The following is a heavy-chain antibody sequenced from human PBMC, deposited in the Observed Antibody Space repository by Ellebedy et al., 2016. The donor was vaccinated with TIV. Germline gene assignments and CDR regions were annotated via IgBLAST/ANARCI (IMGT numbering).Heavy chain of an antibody. Sequence: ASVKVSXXASGGTFNTSGITWVRQAPGQGLEWMGGIIPILGTSNYAQKFRDRVTITAHESTNTAYIELSSLTSEDTAVYFCARESGRYWNPQNWFDPWGQGTLVTVSS. D-gene: IGHD6-19*01. J-gene: IGHJ5*02. V-gene: IGHV1-69*13. CDR1: GGTFNTSG. CDR2: IIPILGTS. CDR3: ARESGRYWNPQNWFDP.